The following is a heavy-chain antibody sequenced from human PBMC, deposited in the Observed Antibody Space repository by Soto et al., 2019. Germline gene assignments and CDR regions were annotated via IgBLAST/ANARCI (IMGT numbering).Heavy chain of an antibody. D-gene: IGHD6-6*01. CDR3: ASTRGSSYDY. J-gene: IGHJ4*02. CDR1: GFTVSGNY. Sequence: EVQLVETGGGLIQPGGSLRLSCAASGFTVSGNYMSWVRQAPGKGLEWVSVIYNGGGTYYADSVKGRFTISRDNSKNTRYLQMNSLRSEDTAVYYCASTRGSSYDYWGQGTLVTVSS. CDR2: IYNGGGT. V-gene: IGHV3-53*02.